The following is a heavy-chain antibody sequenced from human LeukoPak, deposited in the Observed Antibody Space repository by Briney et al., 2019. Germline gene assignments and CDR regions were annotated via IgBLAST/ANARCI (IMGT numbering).Heavy chain of an antibody. Sequence: SQTLSLTCTVSGNSISSGDNYWSWIRQPAGKGLEWIGRIYTSGSTNYNPSLKSRVTISGDKSKNQFSLRLTSVIAADTAVYYCARSPTKRVPEDYWGQGTLVTVSS. V-gene: IGHV4-61*02. J-gene: IGHJ4*02. CDR2: IYTSGST. D-gene: IGHD2-2*01. CDR3: ARSPTKRVPEDY. CDR1: GNSISSGDNY.